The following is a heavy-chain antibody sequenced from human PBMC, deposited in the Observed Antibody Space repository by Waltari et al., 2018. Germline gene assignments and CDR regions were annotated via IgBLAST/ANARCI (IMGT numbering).Heavy chain of an antibody. CDR1: GFIFSNYG. Sequence: QVQLVESGGGVVQPGGSLRLSCAASGFIFSNYGMYWVRQAPGKGLEWLATLWHDGSHENYADSVKGRFTVSRDNSNNTLYLHMNSLTPDDTAIYYCAKPPSTSSAVAYFDSWGQGALVAVSS. CDR2: LWHDGSHE. CDR3: AKPPSTSSAVAYFDS. J-gene: IGHJ4*02. D-gene: IGHD2-2*01. V-gene: IGHV3-30*02.